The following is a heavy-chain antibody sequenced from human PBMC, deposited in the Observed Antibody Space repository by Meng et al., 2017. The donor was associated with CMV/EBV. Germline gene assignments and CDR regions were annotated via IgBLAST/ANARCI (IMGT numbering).Heavy chain of an antibody. Sequence: SETLSLTCTVSGDSISSSSYYWGWIRQPPGKGLEWIGSIYYSGSTYYNPSLKSRVTISVDTSKNQFSLKLSSVTAADTAVYYCARVVGDVVVPAATQYYFDYWGQGTLVTVSS. V-gene: IGHV4-39*07. J-gene: IGHJ4*02. CDR3: ARVVGDVVVPAATQYYFDY. D-gene: IGHD2-2*01. CDR1: GDSISSSSYY. CDR2: IYYSGST.